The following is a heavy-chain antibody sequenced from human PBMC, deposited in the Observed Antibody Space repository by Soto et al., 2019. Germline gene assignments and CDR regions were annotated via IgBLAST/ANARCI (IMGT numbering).Heavy chain of an antibody. D-gene: IGHD3-9*01. Sequence: GGSLRLSCAASGFTFSSYAMNWVRQAPGKGLEWVSAISGSGGSTYYADSVKGRFTISRDNSKNTLYLQMNSLRAEDTAVYYCAKSYDILTGYYNVYNWFDPWGQGTLVTVSS. CDR1: GFTFSSYA. V-gene: IGHV3-23*01. J-gene: IGHJ5*02. CDR3: AKSYDILTGYYNVYNWFDP. CDR2: ISGSGGST.